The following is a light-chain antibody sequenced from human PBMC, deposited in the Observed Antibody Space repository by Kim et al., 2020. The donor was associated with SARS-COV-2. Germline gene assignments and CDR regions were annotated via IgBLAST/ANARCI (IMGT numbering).Light chain of an antibody. CDR2: YDR. J-gene: IGLJ3*02. CDR3: QVWDINTDQGV. CDR1: AIGSES. Sequence: APRKAATITWGGDAIGSESVHWYQQKPGQAPVVIMYYDRDRPSGIPERFSGSNSGNTATLTISRVEAGDEADYFCQVWDINTDQGVFGGGTQLTVL. V-gene: IGLV3-21*04.